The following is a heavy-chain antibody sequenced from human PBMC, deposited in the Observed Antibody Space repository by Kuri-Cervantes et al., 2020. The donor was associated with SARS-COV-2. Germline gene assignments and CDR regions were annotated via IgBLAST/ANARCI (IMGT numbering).Heavy chain of an antibody. D-gene: IGHD3-10*01. V-gene: IGHV3-48*01. CDR3: AKDPGRYPLYYYGSGSYGGFFDY. CDR1: GFTFSSYS. CDR2: ISSSSSTI. J-gene: IGHJ4*02. Sequence: GGSLRLSCAASGFTFSSYSMNWVRQAPGKGLEWVSYISSSSSTIYYADSVKGRFTISRDNSKNTLYLQMNSLRAEDTAVYYCAKDPGRYPLYYYGSGSYGGFFDYWGQGTLVTVSS.